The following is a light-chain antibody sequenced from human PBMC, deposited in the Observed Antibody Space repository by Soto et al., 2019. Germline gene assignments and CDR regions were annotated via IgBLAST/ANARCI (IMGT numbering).Light chain of an antibody. J-gene: IGKJ1*01. CDR2: GSS. CDR3: QQYNKWPRT. V-gene: IGKV3-15*01. Sequence: EIVMTQSPATLSVSPGERATLSCRASQSVSSNLAWYQQKPGQAPRLLMYGSSTRATGIPARFSGGGSGTEFTLTISSLQSEDFGVYYCQQYNKWPRTFGQGTKVDIK. CDR1: QSVSSN.